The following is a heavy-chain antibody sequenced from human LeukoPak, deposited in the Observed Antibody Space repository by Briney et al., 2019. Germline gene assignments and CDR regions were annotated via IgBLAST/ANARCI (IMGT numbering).Heavy chain of an antibody. CDR1: GGSISSSNW. D-gene: IGHD6-13*01. CDR3: ALRRIAAAFDY. J-gene: IGHJ4*02. Sequence: PSETLSLTCAVSGGSISSSNWWSWVRQPPGKGLEWIGEINHSGSTNYNPSLKSRVTISVDTSKNQFSLKLSSVTAADTAVYYCALRRIAAAFDYWGQGTLVTVSS. V-gene: IGHV4-4*02. CDR2: INHSGST.